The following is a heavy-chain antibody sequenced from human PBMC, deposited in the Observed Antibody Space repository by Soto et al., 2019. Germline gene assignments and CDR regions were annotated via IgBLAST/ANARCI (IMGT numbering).Heavy chain of an antibody. D-gene: IGHD6-13*01. J-gene: IGHJ4*02. V-gene: IGHV3-23*01. Sequence: EVQLLESGGGLVQPGGSLRLSCAASGFTFSSYAMSWVRQAPGKGLEWVSAISGSGGSTYYADSVKGRFTISRDNSKNTLYMQMNSLRAEDTAVYYCAKAFRGSSWHDYWGQGTLVTVSS. CDR3: AKAFRGSSWHDY. CDR2: ISGSGGST. CDR1: GFTFSSYA.